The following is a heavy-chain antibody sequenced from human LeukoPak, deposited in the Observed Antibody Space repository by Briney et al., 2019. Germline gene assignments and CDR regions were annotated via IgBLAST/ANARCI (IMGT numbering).Heavy chain of an antibody. D-gene: IGHD5-18*01. Sequence: SETLSLTCTVSGGSISSYYWSWIRQPPGKGLEWIGYIYYSGSTNYNPSLKSRVTISVDTSKNQFSLKLSSVTAADTAVYYRARHDTAMVSVDYWGQGTLVTVSS. V-gene: IGHV4-59*08. CDR2: IYYSGST. CDR1: GGSISSYY. CDR3: ARHDTAMVSVDY. J-gene: IGHJ4*02.